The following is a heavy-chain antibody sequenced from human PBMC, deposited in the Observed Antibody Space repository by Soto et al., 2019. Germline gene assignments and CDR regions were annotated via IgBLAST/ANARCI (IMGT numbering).Heavy chain of an antibody. CDR3: AHSVVAGLGYYFDY. J-gene: IGHJ4*02. Sequence: QITLKESGPTLVKPTQTLTLTCTFSGFSLSSTRVAVGWIRQPPGKALEWLALIYWDDDKRYSPFLKSRLTITKDTSTNQVVLTMTNMDPVDTATYYCAHSVVAGLGYYFDYWGQATLVTVSS. CDR2: IYWDDDK. D-gene: IGHD6-19*01. CDR1: GFSLSSTRVA. V-gene: IGHV2-5*02.